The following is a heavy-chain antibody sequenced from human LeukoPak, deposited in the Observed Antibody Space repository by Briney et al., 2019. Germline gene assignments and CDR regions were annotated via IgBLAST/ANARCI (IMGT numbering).Heavy chain of an antibody. CDR3: ARGRGGSIVIVAPYFDS. D-gene: IGHD5-12*01. V-gene: IGHV1-69*05. CDR1: GSSFTISDYA. J-gene: IGHJ4*02. Sequence: VASVKVSCKPSGSSFTISDYAIVWVRQAPGQGLGWMGGIIPVFGRPDYAPKFQGRITITTDESTNTAYMQLSSLTSEDTAVYYCARGRGGSIVIVAPYFDSWGQGTLVSVSS. CDR2: IIPVFGRP.